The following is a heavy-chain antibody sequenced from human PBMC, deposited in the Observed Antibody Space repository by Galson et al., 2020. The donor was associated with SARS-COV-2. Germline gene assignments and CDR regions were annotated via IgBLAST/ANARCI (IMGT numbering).Heavy chain of an antibody. CDR3: AAGSYNVR. CDR2: ISDDGSNK. CDR1: GFIFNNYG. J-gene: IGHJ4*02. V-gene: IGHV3-30*03. Sequence: GGSLRLSCAASGFIFNNYGMHWVRQAPGKGLEWVAVISDDGSNKYYADSVKGRFTISRDNSKHTLYLRMNSLRAEDTAVYYYAAGSYNVRWGQGTLVTVSS. D-gene: IGHD1-26*01.